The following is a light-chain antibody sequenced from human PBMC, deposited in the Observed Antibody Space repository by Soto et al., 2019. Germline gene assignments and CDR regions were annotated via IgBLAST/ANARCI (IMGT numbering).Light chain of an antibody. CDR1: QSVSSTY. Sequence: EIVLTQSPGTLSLSPGERATLSCRASQSVSSTYVAWYQQKPGQTPNLLIYDASNRATGIPARFSGSGSGTDFTLTISRLEPEDFAVYYCQQYGSSPRLTFGGGTKVDIK. CDR3: QQYGSSPRLT. J-gene: IGKJ4*01. CDR2: DAS. V-gene: IGKV3-20*01.